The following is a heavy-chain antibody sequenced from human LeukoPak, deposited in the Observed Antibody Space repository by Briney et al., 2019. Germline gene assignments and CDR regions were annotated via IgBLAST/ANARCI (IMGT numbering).Heavy chain of an antibody. D-gene: IGHD2-15*01. V-gene: IGHV3-7*01. CDR2: IKPDGSDK. CDR1: GFTFSHYW. J-gene: IGHJ3*02. Sequence: QAGGSLRLSCAASGFTFSHYWMSWVRQTPGKGLEWVANIKPDGSDKYYVDSVKGRSTISRDNAKNSLYLQMDSLRAEDTAVYYCAREDMWAFDMWGQGTMVTVSS. CDR3: AREDMWAFDM.